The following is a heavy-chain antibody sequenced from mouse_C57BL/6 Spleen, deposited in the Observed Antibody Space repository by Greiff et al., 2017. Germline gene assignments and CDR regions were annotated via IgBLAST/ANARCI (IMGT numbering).Heavy chain of an antibody. D-gene: IGHD3-2*02. CDR3: AGSRPYYFDY. CDR2: IYPGDGDT. J-gene: IGHJ2*01. V-gene: IGHV1-82*01. Sequence: VQLQQSGPELVKPGASVKISCQASGYAFSSSWMNWVKQRPGKGLEGIGRIYPGDGDTNYNGKFKGKATLTADKSSSTAYMQLSSLTSEDSAVYFCAGSRPYYFDYWGKGTTLTVSS. CDR1: GYAFSSSW.